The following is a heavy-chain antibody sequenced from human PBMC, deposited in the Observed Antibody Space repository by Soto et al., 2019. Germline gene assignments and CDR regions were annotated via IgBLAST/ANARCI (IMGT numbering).Heavy chain of an antibody. CDR1: GFMFTKHW. CDR3: ASCGPYALLSLYYYAMVV. J-gene: IGHJ6*02. D-gene: IGHD2-2*01. CDR2: INEDGSEK. Sequence: GGSLRLSCVVSGFMFTKHWMGWVRQVPGKGLEWLANINEDGSEKNYVDSVKGRFTVSRDNAKKSLYLQMSSLRAEDTALYYCASCGPYALLSLYYYAMVVWCPGTSHNVSS. V-gene: IGHV3-7*01.